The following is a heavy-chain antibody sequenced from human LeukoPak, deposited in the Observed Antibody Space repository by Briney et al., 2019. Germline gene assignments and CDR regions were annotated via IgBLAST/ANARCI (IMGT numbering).Heavy chain of an antibody. V-gene: IGHV3-7*01. Sequence: GGSLRLSCAASGFTFSSYWMSWVRQAPGKGLEWVANIKQDGSEKYYVDSVKGRFTISRDNAKNSLYLQMNSLRAEDTAVYYCARVDSSSYYGGSAFDIWGQGTMVTVSS. CDR3: ARVDSSSYYGGSAFDI. CDR1: GFTFSSYW. CDR2: IKQDGSEK. J-gene: IGHJ3*02. D-gene: IGHD6-13*01.